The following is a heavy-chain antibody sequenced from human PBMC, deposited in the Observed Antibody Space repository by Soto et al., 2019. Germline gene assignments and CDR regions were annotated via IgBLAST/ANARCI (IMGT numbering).Heavy chain of an antibody. D-gene: IGHD3-3*01. CDR1: GYTFTSYY. J-gene: IGHJ4*02. V-gene: IGHV1-46*01. CDR3: ARDGPHITIFGYGDY. Sequence: ASVKVSCKASGYTFTSYYMHWVRQAPGQGLEWMGMINPSNGNTKYAQKLQGRVTMTTDTSTSTAYMELRSLRSDDTAVYYCARDGPHITIFGYGDYWGQGNLVTVSS. CDR2: INPSNGNT.